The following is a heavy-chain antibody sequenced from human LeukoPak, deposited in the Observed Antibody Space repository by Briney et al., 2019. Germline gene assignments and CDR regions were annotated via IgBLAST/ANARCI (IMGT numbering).Heavy chain of an antibody. CDR3: ARDGCDSTTCYDY. Sequence: ASVKVSCKASGYIFSTYGISWVRQAPGQGLEWMGWISTYNGDTNYAQKFQGRFTMTTDTSTTTAYMELRSLRSDDTAVYYCARDGCDSTTCYDYWGQGTLVTVSS. CDR2: ISTYNGDT. V-gene: IGHV1-18*01. J-gene: IGHJ4*02. CDR1: GYIFSTYG. D-gene: IGHD2-2*01.